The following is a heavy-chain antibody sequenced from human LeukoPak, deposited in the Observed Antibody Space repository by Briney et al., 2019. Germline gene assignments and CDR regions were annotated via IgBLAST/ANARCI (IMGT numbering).Heavy chain of an antibody. Sequence: ASVKVSCKASGYTFTSYYMHWVRQAPGQGLEWMGIINPGDGRTTYPQKFQGRVTMTRDTSTSTVYMELSSLRSEDTAVYYCARDLSGNHYGHFDYWGQGTLVTVSS. V-gene: IGHV1-46*01. CDR2: INPGDGRT. CDR1: GYTFTSYY. D-gene: IGHD1-26*01. CDR3: ARDLSGNHYGHFDY. J-gene: IGHJ4*02.